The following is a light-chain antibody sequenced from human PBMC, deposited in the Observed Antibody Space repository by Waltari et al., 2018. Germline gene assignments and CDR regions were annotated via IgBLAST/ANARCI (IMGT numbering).Light chain of an antibody. CDR3: HQYYSLPLT. J-gene: IGKJ4*01. V-gene: IGKV4-1*01. Sequence: DILLTQSPDSLAVSLGERVTISCRSSQSVLLRSPNPKYNNKNYLAWFQHKPGQSPRLLLHWASTRESGVPYRFTGSGTVTDFTLTINNVQPEDVATYYCHQYYSLPLTFGGGTRVHLK. CDR1: QSVLLRSPNPKYNNKNY. CDR2: WAS.